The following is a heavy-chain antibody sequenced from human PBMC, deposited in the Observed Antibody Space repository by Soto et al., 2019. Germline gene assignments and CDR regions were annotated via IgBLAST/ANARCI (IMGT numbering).Heavy chain of an antibody. D-gene: IGHD1-26*01. CDR2: ISAYNGNT. CDR1: GYTFTSYG. Sequence: QVQLVQCGAEVKKPGASVKVSCKAFGYTFTSYGISWVRQAPGQGLEWMGWISAYNGNTNYAQKLQGRVTMTTDTSTSTAYMELRSLRSDDTAVYYCAMWVGKNGANWFDPWGQGTLVTVSS. J-gene: IGHJ5*02. V-gene: IGHV1-18*01. CDR3: AMWVGKNGANWFDP.